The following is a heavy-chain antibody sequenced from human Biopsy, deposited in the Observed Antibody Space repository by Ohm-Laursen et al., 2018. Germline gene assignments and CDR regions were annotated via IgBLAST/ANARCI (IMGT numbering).Heavy chain of an antibody. D-gene: IGHD3-16*01. CDR3: ATSGAADSWGNYYGMDV. CDR1: GFIFKSYG. J-gene: IGHJ6*02. V-gene: IGHV3-33*03. CDR2: IWYDGSDQ. Sequence: RSLRLSCSASGFIFKSYGMHWVRQAPGKGLEWVALIWYDGSDQYYADSVKGRFTISRDNSKNTVYLQMNSLRGDDTAVYYCATSGAADSWGNYYGMDVWGQGTTVTVSS.